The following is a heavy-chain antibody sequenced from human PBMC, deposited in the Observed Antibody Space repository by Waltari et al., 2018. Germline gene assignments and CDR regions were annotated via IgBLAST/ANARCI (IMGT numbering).Heavy chain of an antibody. CDR1: GFTFSSYS. V-gene: IGHV3-48*01. CDR2: ISSSSSTI. D-gene: IGHD1-20*01. Sequence: EVQLVESGGGLVQPGGSLRLSCAASGFTFSSYSMNWVRQAPGKGLEWVSYISSSSSTIYYADSVKGRFTISRDNAKNSLYLQMNSLRAEDTAVYYCARHNRNWFDPWGQGTLVTVSS. CDR3: ARHNRNWFDP. J-gene: IGHJ5*02.